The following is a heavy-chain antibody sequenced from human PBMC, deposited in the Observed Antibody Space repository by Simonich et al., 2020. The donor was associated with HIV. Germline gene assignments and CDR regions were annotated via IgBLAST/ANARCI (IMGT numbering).Heavy chain of an antibody. CDR3: AKGYSYGYGDAFDI. V-gene: IGHV3-23*04. CDR2: ISGSGGST. CDR1: GFTFSSYW. J-gene: IGHJ3*02. D-gene: IGHD5-18*01. Sequence: EVQLVESGGGLVQPGGSLRLSCAASGFTFSSYWMTWVRQAPGKGLEWVSAISGSGGSTYYADAVKGRFTISRDNAKNSLYLQMNSLRAEDMALYYCAKGYSYGYGDAFDIWGQGTMVTVSS.